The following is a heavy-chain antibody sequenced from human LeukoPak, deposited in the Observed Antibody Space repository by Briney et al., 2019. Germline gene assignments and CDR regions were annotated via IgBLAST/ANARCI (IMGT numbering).Heavy chain of an antibody. CDR1: GFNFANHA. CDR3: AKAEYYYDSSGYDY. CDR2: ISGGGDIT. J-gene: IGHJ4*02. V-gene: IGHV3-23*01. D-gene: IGHD3-22*01. Sequence: GGSLRLSCAASGFNFANHAMSWVRQTPGKGLEWVSAISGGGDITYYADSVKGRFTISRDNSKNTLYLQMNSLRAEDTAVYYCAKAEYYYDSSGYDYWGQGTLVTVSS.